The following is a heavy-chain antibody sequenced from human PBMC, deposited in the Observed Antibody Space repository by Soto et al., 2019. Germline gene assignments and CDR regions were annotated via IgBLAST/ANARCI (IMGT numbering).Heavy chain of an antibody. CDR2: ISAYNGNT. Sequence: QVQLVQSGAEVKKPGASVKVSCKASGYTFTSYGISWVRQAPGQGLEWMGWISAYNGNTNYAQKLQGRVTMTTDTXXSXAXTELRSLRSDDTAVYYCARVEYSGYDGHYYYYGMDVWGQGTTVTVSS. CDR1: GYTFTSYG. D-gene: IGHD5-12*01. J-gene: IGHJ6*02. V-gene: IGHV1-18*01. CDR3: ARVEYSGYDGHYYYYGMDV.